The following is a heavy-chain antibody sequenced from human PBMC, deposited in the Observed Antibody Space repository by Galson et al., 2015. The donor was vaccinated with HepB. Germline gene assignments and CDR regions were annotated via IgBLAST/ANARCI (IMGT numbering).Heavy chain of an antibody. Sequence: SVKVSCKASGYTFTSYGISWVRQAPGQGLEWMGWISVYNGNTNYAQKLQGRVTMTTDTSTSTAYMELRSLRSDDTAVYYCARDRAAASFGWFDPWGQGTLVTVSS. CDR2: ISVYNGNT. CDR3: ARDRAAASFGWFDP. CDR1: GYTFTSYG. J-gene: IGHJ5*02. V-gene: IGHV1-18*04. D-gene: IGHD6-13*01.